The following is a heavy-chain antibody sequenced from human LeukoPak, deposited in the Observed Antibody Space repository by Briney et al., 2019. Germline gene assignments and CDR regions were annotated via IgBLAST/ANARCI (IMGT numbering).Heavy chain of an antibody. CDR2: IYPSDSDT. V-gene: IGHV5-51*01. CDR3: ARPLQGIVGATGFDY. CDR1: EYSLATYW. J-gene: IGHJ4*02. Sequence: GESLKISCQGSEYSLATYWIAWLRQMPGKGLEWMGIIYPSDSDTRYSPSFQGQVTISADKSIKTAYLQWSSLKAPDTAMYYCARPLQGIVGATGFDYWGQGTLVTVSS. D-gene: IGHD1-26*01.